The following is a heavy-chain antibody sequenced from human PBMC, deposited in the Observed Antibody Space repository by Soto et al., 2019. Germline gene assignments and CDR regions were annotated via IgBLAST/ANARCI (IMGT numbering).Heavy chain of an antibody. CDR3: ARLGGIAAAGAYYYYYMDV. D-gene: IGHD6-13*01. Sequence: QVQLQQWGAGLLKPSETLSLTCAVYGGSFSGYYWSWIHQPPGKGLEWIGEINHSGSTNYNPSLKSRVTISVDTSKNQFSLKLSSVTAADTAVYYCARLGGIAAAGAYYYYYMDVWGKGTTVTVSS. V-gene: IGHV4-34*01. J-gene: IGHJ6*03. CDR1: GGSFSGYY. CDR2: INHSGST.